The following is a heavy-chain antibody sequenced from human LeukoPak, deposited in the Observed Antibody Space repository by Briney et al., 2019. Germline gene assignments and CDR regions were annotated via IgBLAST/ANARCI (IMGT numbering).Heavy chain of an antibody. CDR3: AKDPSRASAGIAAAGTLDY. V-gene: IGHV3-30*02. D-gene: IGHD6-13*01. Sequence: GGSLRLSCAASGFTFSSYGMHWVRQAPGKGLEWVAFIRYDGSNKYYADSVKGRFTISRDNSKNTLYLQMNSLRAEDTAVYYCAKDPSRASAGIAAAGTLDYWGQGTLVTVSS. J-gene: IGHJ4*02. CDR1: GFTFSSYG. CDR2: IRYDGSNK.